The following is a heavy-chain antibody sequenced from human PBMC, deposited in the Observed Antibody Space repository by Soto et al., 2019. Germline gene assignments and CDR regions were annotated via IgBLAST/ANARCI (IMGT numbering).Heavy chain of an antibody. D-gene: IGHD3-3*01. Sequence: QVQLVESGGGVVQPGRSLRLSCAAPGFTFSSYGMHWVRQAPGKGLEWVAVISYDGSNKYYADSVKGRFTISRDNSKNTLYLQMNRLRAEDTSVYYCAKGRTIFGVVNLDAFDIWGQGTMVTVSS. J-gene: IGHJ3*02. CDR3: AKGRTIFGVVNLDAFDI. CDR2: ISYDGSNK. CDR1: GFTFSSYG. V-gene: IGHV3-30*18.